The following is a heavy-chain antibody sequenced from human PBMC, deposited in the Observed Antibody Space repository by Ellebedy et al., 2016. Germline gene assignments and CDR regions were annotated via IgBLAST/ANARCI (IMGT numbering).Heavy chain of an antibody. CDR1: GFTFTAYY. CDR2: INPTSGRT. J-gene: IGHJ6*02. V-gene: IGHV1-2*06. D-gene: IGHD5-18*01. Sequence: ASVKVSXXTSGFTFTAYYIHWVRQAPGQGLEWMGRINPTSGRTNYPQRLQDRVILTRDTSITTAYMELTGLRADDTAVYYCAKDSYGVDVWGQGTTVIVSS. CDR3: AKDSYGVDV.